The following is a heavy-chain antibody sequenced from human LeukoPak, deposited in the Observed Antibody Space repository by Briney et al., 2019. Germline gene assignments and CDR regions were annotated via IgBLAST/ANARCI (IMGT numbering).Heavy chain of an antibody. V-gene: IGHV3-7*05. CDR3: ARGRGIDY. J-gene: IGHJ4*02. Sequence: GGSLRLSCAASGFPFSSYWMSWVRQAPGKGLEWVANIKQDGSEKYCLDSVKGRFTISRDNAMNSLYLQMNSLRAEDTAVYYCARGRGIDYWGQGTLVTVSS. CDR2: IKQDGSEK. CDR1: GFPFSSYW.